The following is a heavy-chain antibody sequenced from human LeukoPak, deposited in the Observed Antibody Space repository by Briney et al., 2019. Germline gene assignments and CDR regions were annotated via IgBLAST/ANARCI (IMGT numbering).Heavy chain of an antibody. CDR3: AGGSDSSSWYPRDPDYYYMDV. J-gene: IGHJ6*03. CDR1: GVSISSYY. D-gene: IGHD6-13*01. V-gene: IGHV4-59*01. Sequence: SSETLSLTCTVSGVSISSYYWSWIRQPPGKGLEWIGYIYYSGSTNYNPSLKSRVTISVDTSKNQFSLKLSSVTAADTAVYYCAGGSDSSSWYPRDPDYYYMDVWGKGTTVTISS. CDR2: IYYSGST.